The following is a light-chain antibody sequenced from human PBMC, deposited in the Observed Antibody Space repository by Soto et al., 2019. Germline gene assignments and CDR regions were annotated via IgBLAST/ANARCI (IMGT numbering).Light chain of an antibody. J-gene: IGLJ3*02. Sequence: QSALTQPASVSGSPGQSIIISCTGTSSDVGGYNYVSWYQQYPGKAPKLMIYDVSDRSSGVSNRFSGSKSGNTASLTISGLQAEDEADYYCSSYTSSYTLVFGGGTKLTVL. CDR1: SSDVGGYNY. CDR3: SSYTSSYTLV. V-gene: IGLV2-14*01. CDR2: DVS.